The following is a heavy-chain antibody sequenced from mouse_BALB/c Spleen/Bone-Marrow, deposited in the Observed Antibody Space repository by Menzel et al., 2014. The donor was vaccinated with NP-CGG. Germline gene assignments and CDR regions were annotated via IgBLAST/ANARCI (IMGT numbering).Heavy chain of an antibody. V-gene: IGHV1-67*01. CDR3: ARSGKVRNAMDY. CDR1: GYTFNDYA. J-gene: IGHJ4*01. CDR2: ISSYYGDA. D-gene: IGHD2-14*01. Sequence: QEQLKEFGAELVRPGVSVKISCKGSGYTFNDYAVHWVKQSHTKSLEWIGLISSYYGDATYNQKFKGKATMTVDKSSSTAFLELARLTSEDSAIYYCARSGKVRNAMDYWGQGTSVPVSS.